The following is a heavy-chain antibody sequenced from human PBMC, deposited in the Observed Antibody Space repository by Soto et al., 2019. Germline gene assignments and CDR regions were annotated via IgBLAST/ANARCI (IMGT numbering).Heavy chain of an antibody. J-gene: IGHJ3*02. CDR2: IYWDGDK. V-gene: IGHV2-5*02. Sequence: QITLKESGPTLVKPTQTLTLTCNFSGFSLSTIAVGVGWIRQPPGKALEWLALIYWDGDKRYSPSLKSRLTITKDTSKNQVVLTMTNMDPVDTATYCCVHLPYLGAVDIWGQGTVVTLSS. CDR3: VHLPYLGAVDI. CDR1: GFSLSTIAVG.